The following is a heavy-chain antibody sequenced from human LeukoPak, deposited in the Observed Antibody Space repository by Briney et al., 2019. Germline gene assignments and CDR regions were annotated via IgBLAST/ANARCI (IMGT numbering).Heavy chain of an antibody. Sequence: VASVKVSCKASGYTFTSYGISWVRQAPGQGLEWMGWISAYNGNTNYAQKLQGRVTMTTDTSTSTAYMELRSLRSDDTAVYYCARDQGPGGSSSFDYWGQGTLVTVSS. V-gene: IGHV1-18*01. CDR3: ARDQGPGGSSSFDY. J-gene: IGHJ4*02. CDR1: GYTFTSYG. CDR2: ISAYNGNT. D-gene: IGHD6-13*01.